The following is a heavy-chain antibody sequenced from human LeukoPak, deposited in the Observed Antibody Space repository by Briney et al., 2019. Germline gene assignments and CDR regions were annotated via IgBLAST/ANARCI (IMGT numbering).Heavy chain of an antibody. V-gene: IGHV6-1*01. J-gene: IGHJ6*02. CDR1: GDSVSSNSAA. Sequence: SQTLSLTCAVSGDSVSSNSAAWNWIRQSPSRGLVWLGRTYYRSKWYNDYAVSVKSRITINPDTSKNQFSLKLSSVTAADTAVYYCARGLDGSGAGGMDVWGQGTTVTVSS. D-gene: IGHD3-10*01. CDR3: ARGLDGSGAGGMDV. CDR2: TYYRSKWYN.